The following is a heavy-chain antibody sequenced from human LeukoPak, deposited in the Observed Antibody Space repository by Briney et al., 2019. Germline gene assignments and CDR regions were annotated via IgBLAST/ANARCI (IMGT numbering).Heavy chain of an antibody. CDR2: IYHSGST. CDR1: GGSISTYY. D-gene: IGHD5-12*01. CDR3: ARGGGYASPIGY. Sequence: ASETLSLTCTLSGGSISTYYWSWIRQPPGKGLEWIGYIYHSGSTNYNPSLKSRVTISVDTSKNQLSLKLSSVTAADTAVYYCARGGGYASPIGYWGQGALVTVSS. V-gene: IGHV4-59*01. J-gene: IGHJ4*02.